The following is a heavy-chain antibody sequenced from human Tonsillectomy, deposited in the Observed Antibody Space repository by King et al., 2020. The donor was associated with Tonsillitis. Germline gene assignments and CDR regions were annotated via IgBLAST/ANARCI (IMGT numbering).Heavy chain of an antibody. CDR2: ISSSSPYI. CDR1: GFTFGDYT. Sequence: EVQLVESGGDLVKPGGSLRLSCAASGFTFGDYTMNWVRQAPGRGLEGVSFISSSSPYIYYADSVRGRFTISRDNAKNSLYLQMNSLRAEDTAAYYCARDQGGVEWLVTAVFDFWGQGTLVTVSS. J-gene: IGHJ4*02. V-gene: IGHV3-21*01. CDR3: ARDQGGVEWLVTAVFDF. D-gene: IGHD6-19*01.